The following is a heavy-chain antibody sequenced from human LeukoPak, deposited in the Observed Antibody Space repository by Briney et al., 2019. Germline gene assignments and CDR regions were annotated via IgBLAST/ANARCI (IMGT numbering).Heavy chain of an antibody. CDR3: ARGRGLYGSGSHRYYYYYYMDV. J-gene: IGHJ6*03. V-gene: IGHV4-34*01. CDR2: INHSGST. Sequence: PSETLSLTCAVYGGSFSGYYWSWIRQPPGKGLEWIGEINHSGSTNYNPSLKSRVTISVDTSKNQFSLKLSSVTAADTAVYYCARGRGLYGSGSHRYYYYYYMDVWGKGTTVTVSS. D-gene: IGHD3-10*01. CDR1: GGSFSGYY.